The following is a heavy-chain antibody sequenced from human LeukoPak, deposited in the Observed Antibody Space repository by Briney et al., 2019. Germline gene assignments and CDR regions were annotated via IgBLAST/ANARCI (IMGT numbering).Heavy chain of an antibody. CDR3: ARSMASAAAGTIDY. CDR2: ISYDGSNK. J-gene: IGHJ4*02. V-gene: IGHV3-30*04. D-gene: IGHD6-13*01. Sequence: GRSLRLSCAASGFTFSSYAMHWVRQAPGKGLEWVAVISYDGSNKYYADSVKGRFTISRDNSKNTLYLQMNSLRAEDTAVYYCARSMASAAAGTIDYWGQGTLVTVSS. CDR1: GFTFSSYA.